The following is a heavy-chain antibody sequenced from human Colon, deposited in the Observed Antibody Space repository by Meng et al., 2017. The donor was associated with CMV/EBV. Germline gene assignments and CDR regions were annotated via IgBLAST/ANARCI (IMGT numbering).Heavy chain of an antibody. V-gene: IGHV3-23*01. Sequence: GESLKISCATSGFTFTTYTMSWVRQTPGKGLEWVSSISGTGHRTYYADSVKGRFIISRDNSTNTLPLQMSSLRADDTAVYYCAKGSWSGFYYYFDFWGQGTLVTVSS. CDR3: AKGSWSGFYYYFDF. CDR2: ISGTGHRT. J-gene: IGHJ4*02. D-gene: IGHD3-3*01. CDR1: GFTFTTYT.